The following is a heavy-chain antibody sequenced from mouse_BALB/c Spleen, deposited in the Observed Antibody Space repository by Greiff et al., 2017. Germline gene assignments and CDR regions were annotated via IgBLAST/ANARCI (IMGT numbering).Heavy chain of an antibody. D-gene: IGHD2-4*01. J-gene: IGHJ3*01. Sequence: EVMLVESGGGLVKPGGSLKLSCAASGFTFSDYYMYWVRQTPEKRLEWVATISDGGSYTYYPDSVKGRFTISRDNAKNNLYLQMSSLKSEDTAMYYCASSPMITEFAYWGQGTLVTVSA. CDR2: ISDGGSYT. CDR3: ASSPMITEFAY. V-gene: IGHV5-4*02. CDR1: GFTFSDYY.